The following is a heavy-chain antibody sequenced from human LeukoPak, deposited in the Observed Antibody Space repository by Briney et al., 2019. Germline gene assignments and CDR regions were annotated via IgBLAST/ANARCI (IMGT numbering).Heavy chain of an antibody. CDR2: INPSGGST. CDR1: GYSFTSYY. V-gene: IGHV1-46*01. Sequence: GESLKISCKGSGYSFTSYYMHWVRQAPGQGLEWMGIINPSGGSTSYAQKFQGRVTMTRDTSTSTVYMELSSLRSEDTAVYYCARDSAGMDVWGQGTTVTVSS. J-gene: IGHJ6*02. CDR3: ARDSAGMDV.